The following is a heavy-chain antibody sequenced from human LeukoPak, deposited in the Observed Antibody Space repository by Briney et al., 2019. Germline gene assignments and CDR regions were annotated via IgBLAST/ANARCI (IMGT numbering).Heavy chain of an antibody. V-gene: IGHV4-39*01. D-gene: IGHD3-10*01. CDR3: ARQRFGDLYAEYFQH. CDR2: IYYSEST. CDR1: GGSISSRSYY. Sequence: PSETLSLTCTVSGGSISSRSYYWGWIRRPPGKGLEWSGSIYYSESTYYNPSLRSRVTISVDTSKNQFSLKLSSVTAADTAVYYCARQRFGDLYAEYFQHWGQGTLVTVSS. J-gene: IGHJ1*01.